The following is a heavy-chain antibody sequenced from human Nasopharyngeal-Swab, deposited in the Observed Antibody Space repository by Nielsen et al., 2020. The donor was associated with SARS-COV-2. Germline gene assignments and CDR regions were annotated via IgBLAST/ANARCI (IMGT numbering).Heavy chain of an antibody. CDR3: ARGRGSSTSMIGY. Sequence: GGSLRLSCAASGFTCSSYRMHWVRQAPGKGLVWVSRINGDGSSLNYADFVKGRFTISTDNAKSTLYLEMNSLRAEDTAVYYCARGRGSSTSMIGYWGQGTLVTVSS. V-gene: IGHV3-74*01. CDR2: INGDGSSL. J-gene: IGHJ4*02. D-gene: IGHD2/OR15-2a*01. CDR1: GFTCSSYR.